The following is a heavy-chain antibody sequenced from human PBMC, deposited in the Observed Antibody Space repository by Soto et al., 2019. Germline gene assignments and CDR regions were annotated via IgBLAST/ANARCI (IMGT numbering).Heavy chain of an antibody. D-gene: IGHD2-21*02. CDR2: IWNNGRT. V-gene: IGHV3-53*01. J-gene: IGHJ4*02. Sequence: EVQVVESGGGLTQPGGSLRLSCAVSGFTATSNHVTCVRQSTGKGLECVSVIWNNGRTSYADSVKGRFTISRDNSKNTVYLQMKSLRAEDTAMYYCTGFGGNSVWGQGTLVTVSS. CDR3: TGFGGNSV. CDR1: GFTATSNH.